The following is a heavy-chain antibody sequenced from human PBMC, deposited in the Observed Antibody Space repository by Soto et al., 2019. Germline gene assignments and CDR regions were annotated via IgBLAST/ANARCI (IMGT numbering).Heavy chain of an antibody. Sequence: GESLKISCEASGYIFTSHWIVWVRQTPGQGLECMGVIVPGDSDTRYSPSFQGQVTISADKSISIAYLQLSSLKASDTGIYYCARGLGEKRRPGFYSGIDVWGQGTTVTVSS. CDR3: ARGLGEKRRPGFYSGIDV. J-gene: IGHJ6*02. V-gene: IGHV5-51*01. CDR1: GYIFTSHW. D-gene: IGHD3-16*01. CDR2: IVPGDSDT.